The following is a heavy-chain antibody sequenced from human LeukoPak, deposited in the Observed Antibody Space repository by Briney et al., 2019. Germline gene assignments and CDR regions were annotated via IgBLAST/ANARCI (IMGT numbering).Heavy chain of an antibody. J-gene: IGHJ6*03. D-gene: IGHD6-19*01. Sequence: GGSLRLSCAASGFTFSRYWMSWIRQAPGKGLEWVANIKQDGSEKYYVDPVKGRFTISRDNAKNSLSLQMNSLRAEDTAVYYCASVSITVAERDYMDVWGKGTTVTVSS. CDR2: IKQDGSEK. CDR1: GFTFSRYW. V-gene: IGHV3-7*01. CDR3: ASVSITVAERDYMDV.